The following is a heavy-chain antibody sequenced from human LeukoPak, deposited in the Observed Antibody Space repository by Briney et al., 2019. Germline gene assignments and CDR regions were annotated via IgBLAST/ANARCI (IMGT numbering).Heavy chain of an antibody. D-gene: IGHD2-2*01. CDR3: ARLPASKYCSSTSCYLYYFDY. J-gene: IGHJ4*02. CDR2: MYTSGGA. CDR1: GGSINGYY. Sequence: SETLSLTCSVSGGSINGYYWSWIRQPAGKGLEWIGRMYTSGGAYYKPSLRSRVTMSVDTSKNQISLEVQSVTAADTAVYFCARLPASKYCSSTSCYLYYFDYWGQGTLATVSS. V-gene: IGHV4-4*07.